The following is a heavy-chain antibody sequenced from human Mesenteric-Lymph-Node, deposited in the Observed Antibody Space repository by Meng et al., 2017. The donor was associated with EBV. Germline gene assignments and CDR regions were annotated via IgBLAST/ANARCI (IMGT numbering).Heavy chain of an antibody. Sequence: QLQVQVSGWGLLKPSKSLSLTCAAPGDSVIRNGYSWSWIRQPPGKGLEWIGYIYHSGSTYYNPSLKSRVTISVDTSKNQFSLKLNSVTAADTAVYYCARVVGYCGGGCYDYFDYWGQGTLVTVSS. CDR1: GDSVIRNGYS. V-gene: IGHV4-30-2*01. D-gene: IGHD2-21*02. CDR2: IYHSGST. CDR3: ARVVGYCGGGCYDYFDY. J-gene: IGHJ4*02.